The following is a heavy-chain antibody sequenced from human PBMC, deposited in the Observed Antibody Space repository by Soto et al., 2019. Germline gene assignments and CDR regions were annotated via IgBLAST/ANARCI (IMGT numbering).Heavy chain of an antibody. Sequence: PGGSLRLSCVASGFTFSDYYMSWIRQAPGEGLEWVSSISSSASYTNDADSVKGRFTISRDNAKNSLYPQMNSLRAEDTAVYYCARDNHDSRGYLSRFDYWGQGALVTVSS. D-gene: IGHD3-22*01. J-gene: IGHJ4*02. CDR1: GFTFSDYY. V-gene: IGHV3-11*06. CDR2: ISSSASYT. CDR3: ARDNHDSRGYLSRFDY.